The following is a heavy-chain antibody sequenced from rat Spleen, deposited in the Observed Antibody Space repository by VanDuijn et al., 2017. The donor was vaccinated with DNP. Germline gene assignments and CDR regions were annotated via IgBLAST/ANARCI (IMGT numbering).Heavy chain of an antibody. Sequence: EVQLVESGGGLVQPGRSLKLSCAASGFTFSNHGMAWVRQAPTKGLEWVASISSGGDIIFYRDSVKGRFTISRDNAQNTQYLQMGSLRSEDTATYFCARHEDYSSYIYGFAYWGQGTLVTVSS. CDR3: ARHEDYSSYIYGFAY. CDR2: ISSGGDII. J-gene: IGHJ3*01. D-gene: IGHD1-2*01. V-gene: IGHV5S13*01. CDR1: GFTFSNHG.